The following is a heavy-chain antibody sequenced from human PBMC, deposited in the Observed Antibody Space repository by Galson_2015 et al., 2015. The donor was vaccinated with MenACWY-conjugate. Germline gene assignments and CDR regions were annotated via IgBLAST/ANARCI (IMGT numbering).Heavy chain of an antibody. CDR3: ARKGNGLDY. D-gene: IGHD2-8*01. J-gene: IGHJ4*02. V-gene: IGHV3-7*03. Sequence: SLRLSCAASGFTFSSYWMNRVRQAPGKGLEWVANIKQDGGEKCFVDSVKGRFTISRDNAKNSLYLQMNSLRAEDTAVYYCARKGNGLDYWGQGTLVTVSS. CDR2: IKQDGGEK. CDR1: GFTFSSYW.